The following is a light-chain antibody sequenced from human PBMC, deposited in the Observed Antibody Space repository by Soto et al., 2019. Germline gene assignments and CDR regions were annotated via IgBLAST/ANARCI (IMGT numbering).Light chain of an antibody. Sequence: EIVMTQSPATLSLSPGERATLSCRASQSVASKLAWHQQKPGQAPRLLIYDASTRPTGTPARFIGSGSGTEFTLTITSLQSEDFAVYYCQQYNNWPPTTFGQGTRLEIK. CDR2: DAS. CDR3: QQYNNWPPTT. CDR1: QSVASK. J-gene: IGKJ5*01. V-gene: IGKV3-15*01.